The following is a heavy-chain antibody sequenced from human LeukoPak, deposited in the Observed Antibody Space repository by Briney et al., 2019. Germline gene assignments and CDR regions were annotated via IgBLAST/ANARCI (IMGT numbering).Heavy chain of an antibody. V-gene: IGHV4-39*07. J-gene: IGHJ3*02. Sequence: SSETLSLTCTVSGGSISSSSYYWGWIRQPPGKGLEWIGSIYYSGSTYYNPSLKSRVTISVDTSKNQFSLKLSSVTAADTAGYYCARVTTPYYDFWSGYYVLDAFDIWGQGTMATVSS. CDR1: GGSISSSSYY. D-gene: IGHD3-3*01. CDR2: IYYSGST. CDR3: ARVTTPYYDFWSGYYVLDAFDI.